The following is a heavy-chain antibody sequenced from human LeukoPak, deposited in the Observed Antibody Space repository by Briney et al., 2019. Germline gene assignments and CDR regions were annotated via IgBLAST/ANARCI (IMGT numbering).Heavy chain of an antibody. CDR2: ISAYNGDT. Sequence: ASVKVSCKASGYTYTSYGISWVRQAPGQGLEWMGWISAYNGDTHYAQKFQGRVTMTTETSTSTAYMELRSLRSDDTAVYYCARGRPTTSIAAAGVNWFDPWGQGTLVTVSS. J-gene: IGHJ5*02. V-gene: IGHV1-18*01. CDR1: GYTYTSYG. D-gene: IGHD6-13*01. CDR3: ARGRPTTSIAAAGVNWFDP.